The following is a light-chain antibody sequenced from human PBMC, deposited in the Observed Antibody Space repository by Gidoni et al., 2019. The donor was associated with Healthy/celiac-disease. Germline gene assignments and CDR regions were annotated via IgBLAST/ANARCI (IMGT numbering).Light chain of an antibody. Sequence: DIVMPQSPATLSVSPGERATLSCRASQSVSSNLAWSQQKPGQAPRLLIYGASSRATGIPARFSGSGSGTEVTLTISSLQSEDFAVYYCQQYNNWPSWTFGQGTKVEIK. V-gene: IGKV3-15*01. J-gene: IGKJ1*01. CDR2: GAS. CDR1: QSVSSN. CDR3: QQYNNWPSWT.